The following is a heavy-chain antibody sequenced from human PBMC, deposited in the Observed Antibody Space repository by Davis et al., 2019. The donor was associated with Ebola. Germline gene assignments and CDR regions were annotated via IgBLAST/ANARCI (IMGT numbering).Heavy chain of an antibody. J-gene: IGHJ3*02. CDR2: ISGSGGST. D-gene: IGHD2-15*01. CDR3: AKQRDCSGGSCYSDDAFDI. Sequence: GESLKISCAASGFTFSGYAMSWVRQAPGKGLEWVSAISGSGGSTYYADSVKGRFTISRDNSKNTLYLQMNSLRAEDTAVYYCAKQRDCSGGSCYSDDAFDIWGQGTMVTVSS. V-gene: IGHV3-23*01. CDR1: GFTFSGYA.